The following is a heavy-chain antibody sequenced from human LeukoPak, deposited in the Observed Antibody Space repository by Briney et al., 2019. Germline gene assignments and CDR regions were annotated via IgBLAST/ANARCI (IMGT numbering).Heavy chain of an antibody. V-gene: IGHV4-39*07. CDR1: GGSISSSSYY. Sequence: SETLSLTCTVSGGSISSSSYYWGWIRQPPGKGLEWIGSIYYSGSTYYNPSLKSRVTISVDTSKNQFSLKLSSVTAADTAVYYCARTIVDTTFTAFDIWGQGTMVTVSS. CDR2: IYYSGST. J-gene: IGHJ3*02. CDR3: ARTIVDTTFTAFDI. D-gene: IGHD5-18*01.